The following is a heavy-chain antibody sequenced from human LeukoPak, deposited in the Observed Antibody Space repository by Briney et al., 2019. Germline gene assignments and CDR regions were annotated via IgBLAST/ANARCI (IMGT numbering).Heavy chain of an antibody. Sequence: ASVKVSCKASGYTFTGFYIHWVRQAPGQGLEWLGLIKPNNGDTNCAQRFQGRVTMTRDTSITTAYMELNRLKSDDTAVYYCVRDRPHNWFDPWGQGTLVIVSS. CDR1: GYTFTGFY. J-gene: IGHJ5*02. CDR3: VRDRPHNWFDP. V-gene: IGHV1-2*02. CDR2: IKPNNGDT.